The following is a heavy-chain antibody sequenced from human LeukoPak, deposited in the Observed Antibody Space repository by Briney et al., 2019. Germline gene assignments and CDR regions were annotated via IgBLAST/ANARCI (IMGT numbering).Heavy chain of an antibody. V-gene: IGHV3-7*01. CDR3: ASLRYYSNYI. Sequence: GGSLRLSCAASGFTFSHYWMTWVRQAPGKGLEWVANIKQDGSEQYYVDSVKGRFTISRDNAKNSLYLQMNSLRDEDTAVYYCASLRYYSNYIWGQGTLVTVSS. J-gene: IGHJ4*02. CDR1: GFTFSHYW. D-gene: IGHD4-11*01. CDR2: IKQDGSEQ.